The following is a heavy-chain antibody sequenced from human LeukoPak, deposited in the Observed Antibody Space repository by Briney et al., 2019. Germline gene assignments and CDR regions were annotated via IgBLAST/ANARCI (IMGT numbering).Heavy chain of an antibody. CDR2: ISYDGSNK. CDR3: AKDLVTGYSYGRIGY. J-gene: IGHJ4*02. Sequence: GGSLRLSCAASGFTFSSYSMNWVRQAPGKGLEWVAVISYDGSNKYYADSVKGRFTISRDNSKNTLYLQMNSLRAEDTAVYYCAKDLVTGYSYGRIGYWGQGTLVTVSS. CDR1: GFTFSSYS. D-gene: IGHD5-18*01. V-gene: IGHV3-30*18.